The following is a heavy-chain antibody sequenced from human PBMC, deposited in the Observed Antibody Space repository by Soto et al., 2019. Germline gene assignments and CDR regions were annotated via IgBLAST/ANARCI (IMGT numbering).Heavy chain of an antibody. CDR3: ATTGPY. V-gene: IGHV3-33*01. CDR1: GFTFSSYG. J-gene: IGHJ4*02. CDR2: NWFDGSNE. Sequence: QVQLVESGGGVVQPGRSLRLSCAASGFTFSSYGMHWVRQAPGKGLEWVAVNWFDGSNEFYADSVKGRFTISRDNSKNTVFLQMNSLRDEDAAAYYWATTGPYGGQGTLVTVSS.